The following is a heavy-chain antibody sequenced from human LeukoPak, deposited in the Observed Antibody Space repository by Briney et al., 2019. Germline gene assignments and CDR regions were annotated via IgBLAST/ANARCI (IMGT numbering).Heavy chain of an antibody. Sequence: PSEPLSLTCTVSGGSLSSYFWSWIRQPPGKGLEWIGSIYYSGSTYYNPSLKSRVTISVDTSKNQFSLKLSSVTAADTAVYYCARASSGSYYVFDYWGQGTLVTVSS. CDR2: IYYSGST. J-gene: IGHJ4*02. CDR1: GGSLSSYF. V-gene: IGHV4-59*12. CDR3: ARASSGSYYVFDY. D-gene: IGHD1-26*01.